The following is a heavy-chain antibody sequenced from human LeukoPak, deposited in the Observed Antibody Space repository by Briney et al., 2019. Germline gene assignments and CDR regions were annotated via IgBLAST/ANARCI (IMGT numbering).Heavy chain of an antibody. J-gene: IGHJ3*02. CDR1: GFTFSSYG. CDR2: IRYDGSNK. V-gene: IGHV3-30*02. CDR3: AKRFSYYDFWSGSNGDAFDI. Sequence: GGSLRLSCAASGFTFSSYGMHWLRQAPGKGLEWVAFIRYDGSNKYYADSVKGRFTISRDNSKNTLYLQMNSLRAEDTAVYYCAKRFSYYDFWSGSNGDAFDIWGQGTMVTVSS. D-gene: IGHD3-3*01.